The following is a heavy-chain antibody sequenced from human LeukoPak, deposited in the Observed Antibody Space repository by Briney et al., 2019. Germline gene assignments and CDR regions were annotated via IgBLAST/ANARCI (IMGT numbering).Heavy chain of an antibody. CDR1: GFTVSSNY. D-gene: IGHD3-10*01. J-gene: IGHJ4*02. CDR2: FYSGGNT. CDR3: ARYDGGSGPFDY. Sequence: GGSLRLSCAVSGFTVSSNYMSWVRQAPGKGLEWVSVFYSGGNTYYADSVKGRFTISRDNSKNTLYLQMNSLRAEDTAVYYCARYDGGSGPFDYWGQGTLVTVSS. V-gene: IGHV3-53*01.